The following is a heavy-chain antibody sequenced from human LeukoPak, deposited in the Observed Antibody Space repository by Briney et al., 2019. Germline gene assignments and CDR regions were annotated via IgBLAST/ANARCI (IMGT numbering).Heavy chain of an antibody. V-gene: IGHV3-21*01. J-gene: IGHJ3*02. D-gene: IGHD3-3*01. CDR1: GFTFSTYC. Sequence: PGGSLRLSCAASGFTFSTYCMNWVRQAPGKGLEWVSSISSSGGYIYYADSVEGRFTISRDNAKHSLYLQMNSLRADDTAVYYCARVYYDFWSGYYLGAFDIWGQGTMVSVSS. CDR2: ISSSGGYI. CDR3: ARVYYDFWSGYYLGAFDI.